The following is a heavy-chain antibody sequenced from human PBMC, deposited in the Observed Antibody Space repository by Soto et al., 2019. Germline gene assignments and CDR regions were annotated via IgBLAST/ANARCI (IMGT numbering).Heavy chain of an antibody. J-gene: IGHJ6*03. CDR1: GYTFTSYD. CDR2: MNPNSGNT. CDR3: ARARGGYYYGSGSYRHYYYYYMDV. V-gene: IGHV1-8*01. Sequence: GASVKVSCKASGYTFTSYDINWVRQATGQGLEWMGWMNPNSGNTGYAQKFQGRVTMTRNTSISTAYMELSSLRSEDTAVYYCARARGGYYYGSGSYRHYYYYYMDVWGKGTTVTGSS. D-gene: IGHD3-10*01.